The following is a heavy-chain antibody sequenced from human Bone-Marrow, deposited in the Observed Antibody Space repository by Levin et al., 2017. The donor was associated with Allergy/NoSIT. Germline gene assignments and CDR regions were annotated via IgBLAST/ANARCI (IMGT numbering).Heavy chain of an antibody. V-gene: IGHV4-34*01. CDR1: GGSFSGYY. D-gene: IGHD3-10*01. CDR2: INHSGST. J-gene: IGHJ4*02. CDR3: ARGVVRGLDKTPVGY. Sequence: SETLSLTCAVYGGSFSGYYWSWIRQPPGKGLEWIGEINHSGSTNYNPSLKSRVTISVDTSKNQFSLKLSSVTAADTAVFYCARGVVRGLDKTPVGYWGQGTLVTVSS.